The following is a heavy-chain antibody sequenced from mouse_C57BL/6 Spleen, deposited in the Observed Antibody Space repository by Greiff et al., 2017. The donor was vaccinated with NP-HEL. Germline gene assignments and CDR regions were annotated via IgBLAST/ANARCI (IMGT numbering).Heavy chain of an antibody. Sequence: EVQLQQSGAELVRPGASVKLSCTASGFNIKDDYMHWVKQRPEQGLEWIGWIDPENGDTEYASKFQGKATITADTSSNTAYLQLSSLTSEDTAVYYCTLLLLRDYYAMDYWGQGTSVTVSS. D-gene: IGHD1-1*01. J-gene: IGHJ4*01. CDR1: GFNIKDDY. CDR2: IDPENGDT. CDR3: TLLLLRDYYAMDY. V-gene: IGHV14-4*01.